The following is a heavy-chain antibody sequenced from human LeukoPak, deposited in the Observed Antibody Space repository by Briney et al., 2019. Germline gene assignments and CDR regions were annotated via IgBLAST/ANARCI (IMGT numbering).Heavy chain of an antibody. Sequence: GGSLIRSCAASAFTFSSYGMHWVRQAPGKGLEWVSSIRWNGSNTDYADSVKGRFTISRDNAKNTLYLQMSSLRAEDTAVYYCASTLDSSGYYLGYCGQGT. D-gene: IGHD3-22*01. CDR3: ASTLDSSGYYLGY. CDR2: IRWNGSNT. V-gene: IGHV3-21*04. J-gene: IGHJ4*02. CDR1: AFTFSSYG.